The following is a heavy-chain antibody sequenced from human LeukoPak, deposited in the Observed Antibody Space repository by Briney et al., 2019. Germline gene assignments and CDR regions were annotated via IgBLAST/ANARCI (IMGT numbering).Heavy chain of an antibody. Sequence: SQTLSLTCAISGDSVSSNSAAWNWIRQSPSSGLEWLGRTYYKSKWSYDYAVSVKSRITVYPDTSKNQFSLLLNSVTPEDTAVYYCARGYLNGGFDSWGQGTLVTVSS. CDR2: TYYKSKWSY. D-gene: IGHD1-1*01. CDR3: ARGYLNGGFDS. CDR1: GDSVSSNSAA. V-gene: IGHV6-1*01. J-gene: IGHJ4*02.